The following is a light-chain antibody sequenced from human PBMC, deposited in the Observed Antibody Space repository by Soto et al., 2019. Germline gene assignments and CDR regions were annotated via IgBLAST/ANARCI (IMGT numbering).Light chain of an antibody. CDR2: RNN. CDR3: AAWDDSLSGPDVV. V-gene: IGLV1-47*01. J-gene: IGLJ2*01. Sequence: QSVLTQPPSASGTPGQRVTISCSGSSSNIGSNYVYWYQQLPGTAPKLLLDRNNQRPSGVPDRFSGSKSGTSASLAISGLRSEAEAEYYCAAWDDSLSGPDVVFGGGTKLTVL. CDR1: SSNIGSNY.